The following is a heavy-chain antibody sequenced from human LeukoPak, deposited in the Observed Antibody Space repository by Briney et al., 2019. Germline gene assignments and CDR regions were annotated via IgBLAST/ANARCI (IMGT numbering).Heavy chain of an antibody. CDR1: GGTFSSYA. Sequence: GASVKVSCKASGGTFSSYAISWVRQAPGQGLEWMGRIIPIFGTANYAQKFQGRVTITADKSTSTAYMELSSLRSEDTAVYYCARGRGQPIAVAGNWFDPWGQGTLVTVSS. CDR3: ARGRGQPIAVAGNWFDP. CDR2: IIPIFGTA. D-gene: IGHD6-19*01. J-gene: IGHJ5*02. V-gene: IGHV1-69*06.